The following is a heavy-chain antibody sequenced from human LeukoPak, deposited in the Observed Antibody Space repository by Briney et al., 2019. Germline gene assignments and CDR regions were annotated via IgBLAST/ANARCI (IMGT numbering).Heavy chain of an antibody. Sequence: ASVKVSCKASGYTFTSYAMHWVRQAPGQRLEWMGWINAGNGNTKYSQKFQGRVTITRDTSASTAYMELSSLRSEDTAVYYCARDSPYFDWLLLDYWGQGTLVTVSS. CDR1: GYTFTSYA. CDR2: INAGNGNT. V-gene: IGHV1-3*01. CDR3: ARDSPYFDWLLLDY. D-gene: IGHD3-9*01. J-gene: IGHJ4*02.